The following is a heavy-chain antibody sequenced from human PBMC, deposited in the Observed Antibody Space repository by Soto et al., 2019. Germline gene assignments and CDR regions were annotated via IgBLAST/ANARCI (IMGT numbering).Heavy chain of an antibody. CDR1: GGSFSPNY. CDR2: ISYSGST. V-gene: IGHV4-30-4*08. CDR3: ATMGTPATGLYFFDY. Sequence: PSETLSLTCSVSGGSFSPNYWSWIRQPPGKGLEWIGFISYSGSTYYSTSLKSRVTISVDTSKSQFSLNLSFVTAADTSVYYCATMGTPATGLYFFDYWGQGSLVTVSS. D-gene: IGHD2-15*01. J-gene: IGHJ4*02.